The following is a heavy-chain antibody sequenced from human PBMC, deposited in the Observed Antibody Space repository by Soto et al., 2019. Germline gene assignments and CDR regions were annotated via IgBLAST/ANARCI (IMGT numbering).Heavy chain of an antibody. CDR1: GGTFSSYT. CDR3: ASRMSSGYYYGMDV. Sequence: QVQLVQSGAEVKKPGSSVKVSCKASGGTFSSYTISWVRQAPGQGLEWMGRIIPILGIANYAQKFQGRVTITADKSTRPAYMELRSLRSEDTAVYYCASRMSSGYYYGMDVWGQGTTVTVSS. J-gene: IGHJ6*02. V-gene: IGHV1-69*02. D-gene: IGHD3-10*01. CDR2: IIPILGIA.